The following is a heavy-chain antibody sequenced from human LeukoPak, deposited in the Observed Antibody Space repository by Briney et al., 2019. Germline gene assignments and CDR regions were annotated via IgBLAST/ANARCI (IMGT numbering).Heavy chain of an antibody. CDR2: INQDGSEK. V-gene: IGHV3-7*03. D-gene: IGHD5-18*01. Sequence: GGSLRLSCAASGFIFSNYWMSWVRQAPGKGLEWVANINQDGSEKYYVDSLKGRFTISRDNAKNSLYLQMNSLRAEDTAVYYCARMWIQLWPFDYWGQRTLVTVSS. J-gene: IGHJ4*02. CDR3: ARMWIQLWPFDY. CDR1: GFIFSNYW.